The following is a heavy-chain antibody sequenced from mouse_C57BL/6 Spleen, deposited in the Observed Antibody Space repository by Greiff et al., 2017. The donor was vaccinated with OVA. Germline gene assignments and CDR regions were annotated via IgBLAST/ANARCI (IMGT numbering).Heavy chain of an antibody. CDR2: IYPGVGDT. Sequence: VQVVGSEAELVTPGASVTISCKASGYAFSSYWLNWVKQRPGKGLEWIGQIYPGVGDTNYNGKFKGPATLTADKAASTAYMQLSSLTSEDSAVYFWACTTVVYYYAMDDWGQGTSVTVAS. J-gene: IGHJ4*01. CDR1: GYAFSSYW. V-gene: IGHV1-80*01. CDR3: ACTTVVYYYAMDD. D-gene: IGHD1-1*01.